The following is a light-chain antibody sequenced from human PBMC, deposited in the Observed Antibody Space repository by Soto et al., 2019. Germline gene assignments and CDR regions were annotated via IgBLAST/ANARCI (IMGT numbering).Light chain of an antibody. CDR2: ATS. CDR3: QQYNNWPPWT. CDR1: QSVSTN. V-gene: IGKV3D-15*01. J-gene: IGKJ1*01. Sequence: EVVMTQSPATLSVSPGERATLSCRASQSVSTNLAWYQQRPGQAPRLLIYATSSRAAGVPDGFSGSGSGTDFTLTISSLQSEDFAVYYCQQYNNWPPWTFGQGTKVDIK.